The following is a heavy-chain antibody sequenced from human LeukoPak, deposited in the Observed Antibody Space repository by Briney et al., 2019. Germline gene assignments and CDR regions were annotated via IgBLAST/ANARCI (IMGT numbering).Heavy chain of an antibody. Sequence: ASVKVSCKASGYTFTSYGISWVRQAPGQGLEWMGWISAYNGNTNYAQKLQGRVTMTTDTSTSTAYMELRSLRSDDTAVYYCARDLVLSFDWLLSPEYYFDYWGQGTLVTVSS. CDR1: GYTFTSYG. V-gene: IGHV1-18*01. CDR3: ARDLVLSFDWLLSPEYYFDY. D-gene: IGHD3-9*01. CDR2: ISAYNGNT. J-gene: IGHJ4*02.